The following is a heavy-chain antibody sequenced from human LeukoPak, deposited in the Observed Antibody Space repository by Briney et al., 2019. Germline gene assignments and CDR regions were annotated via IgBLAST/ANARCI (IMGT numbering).Heavy chain of an antibody. D-gene: IGHD4-17*01. J-gene: IGHJ4*02. CDR3: AKGGATVIDY. CDR2: IYTAGST. Sequence: GGSLRLSCAASGFTVSGNYMSWVRQAPGKGLEWVSVIYTAGSTYNADSVKGRFTISRDNAKNTLYLQMNSLRADDTAVYYCAKGGATVIDYWGQGTLVTVSS. V-gene: IGHV3-53*01. CDR1: GFTVSGNY.